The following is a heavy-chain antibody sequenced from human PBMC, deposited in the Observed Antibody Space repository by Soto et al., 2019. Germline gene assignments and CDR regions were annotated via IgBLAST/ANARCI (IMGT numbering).Heavy chain of an antibody. CDR3: AKDLGSGWPNYYYGMDV. CDR2: ISYDGSNK. CDR1: GFTFSSYG. Sequence: QVQLVESGGGVVQPGRSLRLSCADSGFTFSSYGMHWVRQAPGKGLEWVAVISYDGSNKYYADSVKGRFTISRDNSKNTLYLQMNSLRAEDTAVYYCAKDLGSGWPNYYYGMDVWGQGTTVTVSS. J-gene: IGHJ6*02. D-gene: IGHD6-19*01. V-gene: IGHV3-30*18.